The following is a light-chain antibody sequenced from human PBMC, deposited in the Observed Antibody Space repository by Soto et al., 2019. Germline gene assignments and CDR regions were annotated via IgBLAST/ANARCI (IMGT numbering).Light chain of an antibody. V-gene: IGKV3-11*01. J-gene: IGKJ4*01. CDR2: DAS. CDR3: QQYIRWPLT. CDR1: QSVSSY. Sequence: EIVLTQSPATLSLSPGERATLSCWASQSVSSYLAWYQHKPGQAPRLLIYDASNRATGIPARFSGSGSGTDFTLTISSLEPEDFAVYYCQQYIRWPLTFGGGTKVDIK.